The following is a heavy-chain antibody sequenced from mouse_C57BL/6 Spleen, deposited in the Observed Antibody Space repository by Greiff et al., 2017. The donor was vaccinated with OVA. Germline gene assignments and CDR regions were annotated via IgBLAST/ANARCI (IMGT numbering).Heavy chain of an antibody. CDR3: ARWYYDPPFGD. CDR2: IDPSDSET. Sequence: VQLQQSGAELVRPGSSVKLSCKASGYTFTSYWMHWVKQRPIQGLEWIGNIDPSDSETHYNQKFKDKATLTVDKSSSTAYMQLSSLTSEDSAVYFCARWYYDPPFGDWGQGTTLTVSS. J-gene: IGHJ2*01. D-gene: IGHD2-4*01. V-gene: IGHV1-52*01. CDR1: GYTFTSYW.